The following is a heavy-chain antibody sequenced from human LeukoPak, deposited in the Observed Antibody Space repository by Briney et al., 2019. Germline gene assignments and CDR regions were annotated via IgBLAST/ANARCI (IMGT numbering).Heavy chain of an antibody. CDR1: GGSISSSRYY. J-gene: IGHJ4*02. Sequence: SETLSLTCTVSGGSISSSRYYWGWIRQPPGKGLECIGSVYYSGSTYYNPSLKSRATISVDTSKNQFSLKLSSVTAADTAVYYCARRRVEGYFDYWGQGTLVTVSS. CDR2: VYYSGST. CDR3: ARRRVEGYFDY. V-gene: IGHV4-39*01.